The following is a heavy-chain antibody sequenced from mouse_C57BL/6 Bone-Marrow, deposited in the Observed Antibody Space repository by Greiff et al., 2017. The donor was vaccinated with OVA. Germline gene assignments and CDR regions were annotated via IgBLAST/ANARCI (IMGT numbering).Heavy chain of an antibody. D-gene: IGHD1-1*01. V-gene: IGHV1-50*01. Sequence: QVQLQQPGAELVKPGASVKLSCKASGYTFTSYWMQWVKQRPGQGLEWIGEIDPSDSYTNYNQKFKGKATLTVDTYSSAAYMQLSSLTSEDSAVYYCARIYYYGSRAYWGQGTLVTVSA. CDR2: IDPSDSYT. J-gene: IGHJ3*01. CDR3: ARIYYYGSRAY. CDR1: GYTFTSYW.